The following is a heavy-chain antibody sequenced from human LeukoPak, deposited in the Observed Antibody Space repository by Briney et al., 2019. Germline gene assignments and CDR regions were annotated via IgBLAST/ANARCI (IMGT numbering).Heavy chain of an antibody. Sequence: EASVKVSCKASGYAFTGYYMHWVRQAPGQGLEWMGWINPNSGGTNYAQKFQGRVTMTRDTSISTAYMELSRLRSDDTAVYYCARDYYDSSGYLPSPLEFVDYWGQGTLVTVSS. D-gene: IGHD3-22*01. CDR2: INPNSGGT. V-gene: IGHV1-2*02. CDR3: ARDYYDSSGYLPSPLEFVDY. CDR1: GYAFTGYY. J-gene: IGHJ4*02.